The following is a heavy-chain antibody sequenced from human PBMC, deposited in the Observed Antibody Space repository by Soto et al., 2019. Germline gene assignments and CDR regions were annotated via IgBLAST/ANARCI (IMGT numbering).Heavy chain of an antibody. D-gene: IGHD4-17*01. CDR2: IKSKTDGGTT. CDR3: TTEMTTVSDAVDI. V-gene: IGHV3-15*01. Sequence: PGGSLRLSCAASGFTFSNAWMSWVRQPPGKGLEWVGRIKSKTDGGTTDYAAPVKGRFTISRDDSKNTLYLQMNSLKTEDTAVYYCTTEMTTVSDAVDIWGQGTMVTVSS. CDR1: GFTFSNAW. J-gene: IGHJ3*02.